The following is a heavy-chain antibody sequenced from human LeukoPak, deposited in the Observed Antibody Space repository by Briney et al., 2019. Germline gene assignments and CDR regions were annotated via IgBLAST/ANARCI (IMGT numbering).Heavy chain of an antibody. Sequence: GRSLRLSCAASGFTFSSYAMHWVRQAPGKGLEWVAVISYDGSNKYYADSVKGRFTISRDNSKNTLYLQMNSLRAEDTAVYYCEREGMGLRYFDWPYWGQGTLVTVSS. CDR3: EREGMGLRYFDWPY. CDR1: GFTFSSYA. J-gene: IGHJ4*02. V-gene: IGHV3-30-3*01. D-gene: IGHD3-9*01. CDR2: ISYDGSNK.